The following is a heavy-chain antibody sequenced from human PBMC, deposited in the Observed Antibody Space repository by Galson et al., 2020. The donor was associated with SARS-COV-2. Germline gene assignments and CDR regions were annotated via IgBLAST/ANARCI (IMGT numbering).Heavy chain of an antibody. CDR2: INYRGYA. CDR3: ARVRVDTGIPREFDI. CDR1: GGSLGGDF. Sequence: SETLSLTCVVYGGSLGGDFWTWIRQPPGKGLEWIGQINYRGYANFNPSLKSRVAMSVDTSMKQISLKLISVTAADTAVYYCARVRVDTGIPREFDIWGQGTTVTVSS. J-gene: IGHJ3*02. D-gene: IGHD5-18*01. V-gene: IGHV4-34*01.